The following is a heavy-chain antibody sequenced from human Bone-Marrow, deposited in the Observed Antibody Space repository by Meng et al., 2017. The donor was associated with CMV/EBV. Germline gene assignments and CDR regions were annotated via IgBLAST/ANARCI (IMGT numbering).Heavy chain of an antibody. CDR3: ARFAGGSYLKNQSPFDY. CDR1: GGSISSGGYY. D-gene: IGHD1-26*01. J-gene: IGHJ4*02. CDR2: IYYSGST. Sequence: SETLSLTCTVSGGSISSGGYYWSWIRQHPGKGLEWIGYIYYSGSTYYNPSLKSRVTISVDTSKNQFSLKLSSVTAADTAVYYCARFAGGSYLKNQSPFDYWGRGTLVTVSS. V-gene: IGHV4-31*03.